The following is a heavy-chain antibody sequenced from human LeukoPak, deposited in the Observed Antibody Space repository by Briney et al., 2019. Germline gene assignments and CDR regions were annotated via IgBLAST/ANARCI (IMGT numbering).Heavy chain of an antibody. CDR1: GFTFSSYG. CDR3: TADLEILIDYYFDY. Sequence: GGSLRLSCAASGFTFSSYGMSWVRQAPGKGLEWVSAISGSGGSTYYADSVKGRFTISRDNAKNSLYLQMNSLKTEDTAVYYCTADLEILIDYYFDYWGQGTLVTVSS. J-gene: IGHJ4*02. D-gene: IGHD2-15*01. CDR2: ISGSGGST. V-gene: IGHV3-23*01.